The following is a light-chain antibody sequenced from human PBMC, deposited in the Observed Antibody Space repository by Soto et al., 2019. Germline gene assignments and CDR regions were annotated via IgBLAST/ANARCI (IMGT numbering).Light chain of an antibody. CDR1: SSNIGAGYD. Sequence: QSVLTQPPSVSGAPRQRVNISCTGSSSNIGAGYDVHWYQQLPGTAPKLLIYGNSNRPSGVPDRFSGSKSGTSASLAITGLQAEDEADYYCQSSDRSLNVFGTGTKLTVL. CDR2: GNS. CDR3: QSSDRSLNV. J-gene: IGLJ1*01. V-gene: IGLV1-40*01.